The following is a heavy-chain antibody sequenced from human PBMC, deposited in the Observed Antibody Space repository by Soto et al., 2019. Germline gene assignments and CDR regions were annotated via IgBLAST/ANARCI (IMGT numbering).Heavy chain of an antibody. V-gene: IGHV4-59*08. CDR2: IYYSGTTT. CDR3: ARLGGSYAVPHFDY. Sequence: SETLSLTCTVAGGSIRGYYWTWIRQPPGKGLEWMGYIYYSGTTTNYNPSLKSRVTLSVDTSKNQFSLKLSSVTAADTAVYYCARLGGSYAVPHFDYWGQGTLVTVSS. D-gene: IGHD1-26*01. J-gene: IGHJ4*02. CDR1: GGSIRGYY.